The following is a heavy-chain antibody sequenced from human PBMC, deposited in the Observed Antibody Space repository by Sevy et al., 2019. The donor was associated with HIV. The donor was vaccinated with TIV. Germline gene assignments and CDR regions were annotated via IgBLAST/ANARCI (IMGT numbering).Heavy chain of an antibody. D-gene: IGHD3-22*01. CDR2: FDPEDAKT. Sequence: ASVEVSCKISGYTLTEFSMHWVRQVPGKGLEWMGSFDPEDAKTIYAQKFQGRVTMTEDTTTDTAYMELRSLRSEDTAMYYCAITREYYSDSSGYFDYWGQGTLVTVSS. J-gene: IGHJ4*02. CDR1: GYTLTEFS. V-gene: IGHV1-24*01. CDR3: AITREYYSDSSGYFDY.